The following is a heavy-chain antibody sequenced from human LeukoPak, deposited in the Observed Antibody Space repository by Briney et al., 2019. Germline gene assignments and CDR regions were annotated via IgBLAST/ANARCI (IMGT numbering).Heavy chain of an antibody. CDR3: ARGAGYCSSTSCYVFSVDYYYYGMDV. J-gene: IGHJ6*02. V-gene: IGHV1-18*01. D-gene: IGHD2-2*01. CDR2: ISAYNGNT. CDR1: GYTFTSYG. Sequence: GASVKVSCKASGYTFTSYGISWVRQAPGQGLEWMGWISAYNGNTNYAQRLQGRVTMTTDTSTSTAYVELRSLRSDDTAVYYCARGAGYCSSTSCYVFSVDYYYYGMDVWGQGTTVTVSS.